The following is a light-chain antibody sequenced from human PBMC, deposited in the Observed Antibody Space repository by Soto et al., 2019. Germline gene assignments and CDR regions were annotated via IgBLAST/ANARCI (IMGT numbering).Light chain of an antibody. CDR1: SSDVGGYKY. J-gene: IGLJ3*02. CDR2: EVS. CDR3: QSYDSSLRGV. V-gene: IGLV2-14*01. Sequence: QSALTQPASVSGSPGQSITISCTGTSSDVGGYKYVSWYQQHPDKAPKLIIFEVSNRPSGVPHRFSASTSGTSASLAITGLQAEDEADYYCQSYDSSLRGVFGGGTKLTVL.